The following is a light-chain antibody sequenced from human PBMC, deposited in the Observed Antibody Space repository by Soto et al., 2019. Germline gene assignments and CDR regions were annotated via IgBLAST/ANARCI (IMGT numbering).Light chain of an antibody. Sequence: QSALTQPASVSGSPGQWITISCTGSSSDVGGYNYISWFQQHPGKAPKFIIYDVTNRPSGVSNRFSGSRSGNTASLTISGLQPEDEADYYCSPYSSSSTEIFGGGTKLTVL. V-gene: IGLV2-14*01. CDR3: SPYSSSSTEI. J-gene: IGLJ2*01. CDR2: DVT. CDR1: SSDVGGYNY.